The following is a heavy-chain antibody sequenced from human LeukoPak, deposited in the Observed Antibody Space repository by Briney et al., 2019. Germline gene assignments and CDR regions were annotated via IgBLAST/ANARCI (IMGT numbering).Heavy chain of an antibody. V-gene: IGHV3-15*01. CDR1: GFTFNNAC. CDR2: IKSKTDGGTT. Sequence: WGSLRLSCAASGFTFNNACMSWVRQAPGKGLEWDGRIKSKTDGGTTDYAAPVKGGVTIWRDDSKNTLYLQMNSLKTEDTAVYYCTTDRRSDGMDVWGQGTTVTVSS. CDR3: TTDRRSDGMDV. J-gene: IGHJ6*02.